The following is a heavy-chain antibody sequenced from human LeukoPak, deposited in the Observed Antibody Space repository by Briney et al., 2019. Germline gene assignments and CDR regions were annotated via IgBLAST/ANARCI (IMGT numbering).Heavy chain of an antibody. Sequence: GGSLRLSCAASGFTFSKYWVPWLRQAPGEGLEGVANIKQDGREKYYVVSVKGRFTISRDNAQSELPRQIHRLRAEDTAVYYCASGLEYWGGATMVSVSS. V-gene: IGHV3-7*03. D-gene: IGHD6-6*01. CDR2: IKQDGREK. J-gene: IGHJ4*02. CDR1: GFTFSKYW. CDR3: ASGLEY.